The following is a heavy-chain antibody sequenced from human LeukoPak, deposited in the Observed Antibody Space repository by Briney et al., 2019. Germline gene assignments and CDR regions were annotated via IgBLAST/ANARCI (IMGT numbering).Heavy chain of an antibody. V-gene: IGHV4-59*08. CDR3: ARLYNWNPNYYYSMDV. D-gene: IGHD1-20*01. CDR2: IYYSGST. Sequence: SETLSLTCTVSGGSISSYYWSWIRQPPGKGLEWIGYIYYSGSTNYNPSLKSRVTISVDTSKNQFSLKLSSVTAADTAVYYCARLYNWNPNYYYSMDVWGQGTTVTVSS. CDR1: GGSISSYY. J-gene: IGHJ6*02.